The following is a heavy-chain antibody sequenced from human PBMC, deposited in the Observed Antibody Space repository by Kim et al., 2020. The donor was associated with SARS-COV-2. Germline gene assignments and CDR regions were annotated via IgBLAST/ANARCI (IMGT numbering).Heavy chain of an antibody. D-gene: IGHD3-10*01. J-gene: IGHJ2*01. Sequence: DSVKGRFSVSRDISKNTLYLQMNSLRAEDTAIYYCAKKMGSGTFFYLDVWGRVTLVTVSS. V-gene: IGHV3-23*01. CDR3: AKKMGSGTFFYLDV.